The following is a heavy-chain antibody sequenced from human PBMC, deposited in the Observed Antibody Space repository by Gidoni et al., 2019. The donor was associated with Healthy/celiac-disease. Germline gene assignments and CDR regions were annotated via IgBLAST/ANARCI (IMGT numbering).Heavy chain of an antibody. D-gene: IGHD4-17*01. CDR1: GLTVSSNY. V-gene: IGHV3-53*04. CDR3: AREFYGGAFDI. CDR2: IYSGGST. J-gene: IGHJ3*02. Sequence: EVQLAESGGGLVPRGRSLRLPCAASGLTVSSNYMSWVRQAPGKGLEWVSVIYSGGSTYYADSVKGRFTISRHNSKNTLYLQMNSLRAEDTAVYYCAREFYGGAFDIWGQGTMVTVSS.